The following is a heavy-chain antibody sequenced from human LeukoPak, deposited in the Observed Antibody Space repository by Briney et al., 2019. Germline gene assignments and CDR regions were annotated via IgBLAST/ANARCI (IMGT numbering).Heavy chain of an antibody. CDR1: GFTFDDYG. CDR3: AREDYDILTGYSGITY. CDR2: INGNGGST. J-gene: IGHJ4*02. V-gene: IGHV3-20*04. D-gene: IGHD3-9*01. Sequence: PGGSLRLSCAASGFTFDDYGMSWVRQAPGKGLEWVSGINGNGGSTGYADSVKGRFTISRDNAKNSLYLQMNSLRAEDTALYYCAREDYDILTGYSGITYWGQGTLVTVSS.